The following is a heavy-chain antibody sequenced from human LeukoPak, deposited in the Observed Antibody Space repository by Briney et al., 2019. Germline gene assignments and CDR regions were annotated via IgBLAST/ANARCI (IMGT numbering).Heavy chain of an antibody. CDR3: ARDRDGYNSYFDY. V-gene: IGHV4-59*01. Sequence: PSETLSLTCTVSGGSISSYYWSWIRQPPGRGLEWIGYIYYSGSTNYNPSLKNRVTISVDTSKNQFSLKLSSVTAADTAVYYCARDRDGYNSYFDYWGQGTLVTVSS. CDR2: IYYSGST. J-gene: IGHJ4*02. CDR1: GGSISSYY. D-gene: IGHD5-24*01.